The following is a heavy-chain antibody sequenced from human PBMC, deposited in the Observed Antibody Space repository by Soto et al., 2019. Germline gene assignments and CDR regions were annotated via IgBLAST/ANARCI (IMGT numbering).Heavy chain of an antibody. V-gene: IGHV1-18*01. J-gene: IGHJ3*02. Sequence: QVQLVQSGAEVKKPGASVKVSCKASGYTFCSYGISWVRQAPGQGLEWMGWIRAYNGNTNYAQKLQGRVTMTTDTSTSTAYMELRSLRSDDTAVYYCAKTRGYGDLKDAFDIWGQGTMVTVSS. CDR3: AKTRGYGDLKDAFDI. D-gene: IGHD4-17*01. CDR2: IRAYNGNT. CDR1: GYTFCSYG.